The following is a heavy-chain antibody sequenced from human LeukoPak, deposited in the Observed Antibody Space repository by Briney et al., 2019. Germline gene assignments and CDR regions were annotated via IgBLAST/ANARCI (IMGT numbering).Heavy chain of an antibody. J-gene: IGHJ3*02. V-gene: IGHV4-59*08. Sequence: PSETLSLTCTVSGGSISGDHWNWIRQPPGKGLEWIGNIYYGGNTNYNPSLKSRVTISVDTSKNQFSLKLSSVTAADTAVYYCARRNDFDIWGQGAMVTVS. CDR2: IYYGGNT. CDR3: ARRNDFDI. CDR1: GGSISGDH.